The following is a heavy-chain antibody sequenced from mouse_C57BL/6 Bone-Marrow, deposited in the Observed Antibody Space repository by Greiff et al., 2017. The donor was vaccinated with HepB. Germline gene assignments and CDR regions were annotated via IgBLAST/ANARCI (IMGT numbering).Heavy chain of an antibody. J-gene: IGHJ1*03. CDR2: ISSGGDYI. CDR1: GFTFSSYA. Sequence: EVKLVESGEGLVKPGGSLKLSCAASGFTFSSYAMSWVRQTPEKRLAWVAYISSGGDYIYYADTVKGRFTISRDNARNTLYLQMSSLKSEDTAMYYCTRERDYGSSRYFDVWGTGTTVTVSS. CDR3: TRERDYGSSRYFDV. D-gene: IGHD1-1*01. V-gene: IGHV5-9-1*02.